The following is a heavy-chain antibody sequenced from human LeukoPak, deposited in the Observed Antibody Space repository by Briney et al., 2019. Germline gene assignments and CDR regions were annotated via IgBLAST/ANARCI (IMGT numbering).Heavy chain of an antibody. V-gene: IGHV3-73*01. CDR2: IRSKANSYAT. J-gene: IGHJ6*03. CDR3: TTKYYDFWSGYLPFYYYYMDV. Sequence: GGSLRLSGAASGFTFSGSDMQGVRQASGKGGEGGGRIRSKANSYATAYAASVKGRFTISRDDAKKEAYMQMNSRKTEDTAVYYCTTKYYDFWSGYLPFYYYYMDVWGKGTTVTVSS. CDR1: GFTFSGSD. D-gene: IGHD3-3*01.